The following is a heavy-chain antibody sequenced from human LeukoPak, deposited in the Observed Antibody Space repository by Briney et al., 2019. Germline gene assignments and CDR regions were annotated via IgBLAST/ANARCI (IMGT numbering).Heavy chain of an antibody. CDR3: VEDAVVVPTGWFDP. J-gene: IGHJ5*02. CDR1: GFTLSSYA. V-gene: IGHV3-23*01. CDR2: ISGGDAIT. D-gene: IGHD2-2*01. Sequence: GGSLRLSCAASGFTLSSYAMSWVRQAPGKGLEWVSAISGGDAITYYADSVKGRFTISRDNSKNTLYLQMNSLRAEDTALYYCVEDAVVVPTGWFDPWGQGTLVTVSS.